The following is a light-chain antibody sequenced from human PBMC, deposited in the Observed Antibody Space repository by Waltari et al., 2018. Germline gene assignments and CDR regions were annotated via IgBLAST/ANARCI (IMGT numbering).Light chain of an antibody. CDR1: QSVLYSSNSQNY. J-gene: IGKJ1*01. Sequence: DIVMTQSPDSLAVSLGERVTINCKSSQSVLYSSNSQNYLAWYQQKPGQPPKWLIYWASARESGVPDRFSGSESGTDFTLTISSLQAEDVAVYYCQQYYDIPWTFGQGTKVEIK. CDR3: QQYYDIPWT. CDR2: WAS. V-gene: IGKV4-1*01.